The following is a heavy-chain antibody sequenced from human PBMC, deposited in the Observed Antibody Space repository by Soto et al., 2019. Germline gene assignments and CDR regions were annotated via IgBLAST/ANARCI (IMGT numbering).Heavy chain of an antibody. CDR2: ISWDGGST. J-gene: IGHJ4*02. Sequence: GESLKISCAASGFTFDDYAMHWVRQAPGKGLEWVSLISWDGGSTYYADSVKGRFTISRDNSKNSLYLQMNSLRAEDTALYYCAKDANWGIDYWGQGTLVTVSS. D-gene: IGHD7-27*01. CDR1: GFTFDDYA. V-gene: IGHV3-43D*03. CDR3: AKDANWGIDY.